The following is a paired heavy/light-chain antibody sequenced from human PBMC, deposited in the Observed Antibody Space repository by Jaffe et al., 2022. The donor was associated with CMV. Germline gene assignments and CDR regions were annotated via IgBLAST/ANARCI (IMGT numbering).Heavy chain of an antibody. CDR1: GFTFSDYY. D-gene: IGHD1-7*01. V-gene: IGHV3-11*01. CDR3: AREYNWNYRGAFDI. Sequence: QVQLVESGGGLVKPGGSLRLSCAASGFTFSDYYMSWIRQAPGKGLEWVSYISSSGSTIYYADSVKGRFTISRDNAKNSLYLQMNSLRAEDTAVYYCAREYNWNYRGAFDIWGQGTMVTVSS. J-gene: IGHJ3*02. CDR2: ISSSGSTI.
Light chain of an antibody. Sequence: QSALTQPASVSGSPGQSITISCTGTSSDVGGYNYVSWYQQHPGKAPKLMIYDVSNRPSGVSNRFSGSKSGNTASLTISGLQAEDEADYYCSSYTSSSTGIWVFGGGTKLTVL. V-gene: IGLV2-14*03. CDR3: SSYTSSSTGIWV. J-gene: IGLJ3*02. CDR1: SSDVGGYNY. CDR2: DVS.